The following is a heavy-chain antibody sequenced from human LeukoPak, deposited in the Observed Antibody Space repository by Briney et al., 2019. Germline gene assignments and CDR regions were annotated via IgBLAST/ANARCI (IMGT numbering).Heavy chain of an antibody. J-gene: IGHJ4*02. CDR2: TTGAGGST. CDR1: GFTFNDYA. D-gene: IGHD3-3*01. V-gene: IGHV3-43*02. Sequence: WGSLRLSCAASGFTFNDYAMHWVRPAPSKGLDWVTLTTGAGGSTYYADSVKGRFTISRDNRKNPLYLQMNSLNPDDPPLYYCAKDDPNYDFWSGPGYWGQGTLVTVSS. CDR3: AKDDPNYDFWSGPGY.